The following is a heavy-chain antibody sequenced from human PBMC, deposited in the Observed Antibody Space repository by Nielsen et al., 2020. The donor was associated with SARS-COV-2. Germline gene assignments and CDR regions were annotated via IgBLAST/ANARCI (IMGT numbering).Heavy chain of an antibody. Sequence: SETLSLTCAVSGGSISSGGYSWSWIRQPPGKGLEWIGYIYHSGRTYYNPSLKSRVTISVESSKNQFSLKLSSVTAADTAAYYCDRGGRITFGGADDAFDIWGQGTMVTVSS. V-gene: IGHV4-30-2*01. J-gene: IGHJ3*02. CDR2: IYHSGRT. CDR3: DRGGRITFGGADDAFDI. D-gene: IGHD3-16*01. CDR1: GGSISSGGYS.